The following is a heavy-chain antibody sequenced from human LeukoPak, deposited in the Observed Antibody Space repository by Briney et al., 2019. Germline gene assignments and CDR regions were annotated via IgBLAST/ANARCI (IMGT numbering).Heavy chain of an antibody. V-gene: IGHV4-39*07. Sequence: SETLSLTCTVSGASISSDDYFWGWIRQPPGKGLEWIATIYYSGNTYYNPSLSSRVTISADSSKNQFSLRLRCVTAADAAVYFCARTRGRVSKTDFDSWGQGTLVTVSS. D-gene: IGHD5/OR15-5a*01. CDR2: IYYSGNT. J-gene: IGHJ4*02. CDR3: ARTRGRVSKTDFDS. CDR1: GASISSDDYF.